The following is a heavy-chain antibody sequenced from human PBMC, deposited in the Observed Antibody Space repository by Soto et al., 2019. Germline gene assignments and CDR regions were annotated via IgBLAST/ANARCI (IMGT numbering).Heavy chain of an antibody. Sequence: GGSLRLSCAASGFTFSDYYMSWIRQAPGKGLEWVSYISSSGSTINYADSVKGRFTISRDNAKNSLYLQMNSLRAEDTAVYYCARKEFPSSSWYVPDWGQGTLVTVSS. D-gene: IGHD6-13*01. J-gene: IGHJ4*02. V-gene: IGHV3-11*01. CDR3: ARKEFPSSSWYVPD. CDR1: GFTFSDYY. CDR2: ISSSGSTI.